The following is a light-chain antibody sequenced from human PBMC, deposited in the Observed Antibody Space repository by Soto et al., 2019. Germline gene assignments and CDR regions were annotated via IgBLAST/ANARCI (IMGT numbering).Light chain of an antibody. Sequence: QSVLTQPPSASGTPGQRVTISCSGSSSNIGSNYVYWYQQFPGTAPKLLIYGNDQRPSGVPDRFSGSKSGTSGSLAISGLRSEDEADYYCATWDDSLNSYVFGSGTKVTVL. CDR1: SSNIGSNY. CDR3: ATWDDSLNSYV. V-gene: IGLV1-47*01. CDR2: GND. J-gene: IGLJ1*01.